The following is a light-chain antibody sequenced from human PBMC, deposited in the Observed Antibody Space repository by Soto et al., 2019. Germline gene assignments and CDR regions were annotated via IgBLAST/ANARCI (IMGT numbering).Light chain of an antibody. CDR3: QHYNSYSEA. V-gene: IGKV1-5*03. CDR1: QTISSW. CDR2: KAS. Sequence: DIQMTQSPSTLSGSVGDRVTITCRASQTISSWLAWYQQKPGKAPKLLIYKASTLKSVVPSRFSGSGSGTEFTLTISSLQPDDFETYYSQHYNSYSEAFGQGTKVELK. J-gene: IGKJ1*01.